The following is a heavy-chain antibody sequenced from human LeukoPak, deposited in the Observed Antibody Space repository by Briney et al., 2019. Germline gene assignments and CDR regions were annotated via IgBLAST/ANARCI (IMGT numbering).Heavy chain of an antibody. CDR2: INPSAGST. J-gene: IGHJ4*02. D-gene: IGHD2-21*01. Sequence: EASVKVSCKASGYSFTNYNMHWVRQAPGQGLEWMGIINPSAGSTSFAQQFQGRVTMTRDTSTSTVYMELSSLRSDDTAVYFCAREGSTYSVDYRGQGTLVTVSS. CDR1: GYSFTNYN. CDR3: AREGSTYSVDY. V-gene: IGHV1-46*03.